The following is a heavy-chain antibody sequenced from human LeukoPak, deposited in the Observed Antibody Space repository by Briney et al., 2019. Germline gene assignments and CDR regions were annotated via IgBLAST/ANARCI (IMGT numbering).Heavy chain of an antibody. D-gene: IGHD3-22*01. Sequence: RASVKVSCKASGYTFTSYYMHWVRQAPGQGLEWMGIINPSGGSTSYAQKFQGRVTMTRDTSTSTVYMELSSVRSEDTAVYYCARDADYYDSSGYVVFDYWGQGTLVTVSS. CDR1: GYTFTSYY. V-gene: IGHV1-46*01. CDR2: INPSGGST. J-gene: IGHJ4*02. CDR3: ARDADYYDSSGYVVFDY.